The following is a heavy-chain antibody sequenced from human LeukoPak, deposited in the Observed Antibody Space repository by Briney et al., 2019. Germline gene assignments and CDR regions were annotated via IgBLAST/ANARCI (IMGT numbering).Heavy chain of an antibody. J-gene: IGHJ4*02. CDR2: IGPNGGTT. CDR3: ARGYCTNGVCRTFDI. D-gene: IGHD2-8*01. V-gene: IGHV1-46*01. Sequence: RASVKVSCKASGYTFTDYFIHWVRQAPGQGLEWMGIIGPNGGTTNYAQKFQDRVTMTRDTSTSTVYMELSSLRSEDTAVYYCARGYCTNGVCRTFDIWGQGTLVTVSS. CDR1: GYTFTDYF.